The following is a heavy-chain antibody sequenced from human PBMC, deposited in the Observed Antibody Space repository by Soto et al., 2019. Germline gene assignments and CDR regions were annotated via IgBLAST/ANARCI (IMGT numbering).Heavy chain of an antibody. CDR2: IRSKAYGGTT. J-gene: IGHJ5*02. D-gene: IGHD6-13*01. CDR1: GFTFGDYA. Sequence: GGSLRLSCTASGFTFGDYAMSWLRQAPGKGLEWVGFIRSKAYGGTTEYAASVKGRFTISRDDSKSIAYLQMNSLKTEDTAVYYCTRVDGSSWYRYNWFDPWGQGTLVTVSS. CDR3: TRVDGSSWYRYNWFDP. V-gene: IGHV3-49*03.